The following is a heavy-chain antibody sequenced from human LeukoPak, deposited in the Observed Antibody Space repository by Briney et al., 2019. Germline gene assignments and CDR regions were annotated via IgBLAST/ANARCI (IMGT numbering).Heavy chain of an antibody. D-gene: IGHD1/OR15-1a*01. Sequence: GGSLRLSCAASGFIFSNAWMSWVRQAPGKGLEWVGRIESETDDGTTDYAAPVKGRFTISRDDSKSTLFLQMNSLISEDTAVYYCTTNKDSWGQGTLVTVSS. CDR3: TTNKDS. V-gene: IGHV3-15*04. CDR2: IESETDDGTT. CDR1: GFIFSNAW. J-gene: IGHJ4*02.